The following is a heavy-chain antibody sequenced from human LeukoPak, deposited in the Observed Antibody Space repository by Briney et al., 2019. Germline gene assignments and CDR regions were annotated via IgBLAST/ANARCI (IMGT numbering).Heavy chain of an antibody. Sequence: PGGSLRLSCAASGFTFSSYAMSWVRQAPGKGLEWVSAISGSGGSTYYADSVKGRFTISRHNSKNTLYLQMNSLRAEDTAVYYCARDLLKNPRGYYYGMDVWGQGTTVTVSS. CDR1: GFTFSSYA. CDR2: ISGSGGST. CDR3: ARDLLKNPRGYYYGMDV. D-gene: IGHD6-6*01. J-gene: IGHJ6*02. V-gene: IGHV3-23*01.